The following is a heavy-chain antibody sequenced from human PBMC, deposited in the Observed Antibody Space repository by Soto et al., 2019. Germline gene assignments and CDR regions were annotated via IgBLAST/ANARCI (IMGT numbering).Heavy chain of an antibody. CDR1: GFTFSSYA. CDR2: ISYDGSNK. D-gene: IGHD3-16*02. J-gene: IGHJ4*02. V-gene: IGHV3-30-3*01. CDR3: ARELVWGSYRPLDY. Sequence: PGGSLRLSCAASGFTFSSYAMHWVRQAPGKGLEWVAVISYDGSNKYYADSVKGRFTISRDNSKNTLYLQMNSLRAEDTAVYYCARELVWGSYRPLDYWGQGTLVTVSS.